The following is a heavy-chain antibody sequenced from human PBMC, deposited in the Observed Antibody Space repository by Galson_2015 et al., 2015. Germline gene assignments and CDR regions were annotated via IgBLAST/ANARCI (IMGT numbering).Heavy chain of an antibody. J-gene: IGHJ4*02. D-gene: IGHD6-25*01. V-gene: IGHV3-74*01. CDR1: GFSFSNTW. CDR2: IKGDGSIA. CDR3: ARASGGAAVDY. Sequence: SLRLSCAASGFSFSNTWMHWVRQAPGKGLVWVSSIKGDGSIASYADAVKGRFTLSRDNAKNTLYLQMNSLRVEDTAVYYCARASGGAAVDYWGQGTLVTASS.